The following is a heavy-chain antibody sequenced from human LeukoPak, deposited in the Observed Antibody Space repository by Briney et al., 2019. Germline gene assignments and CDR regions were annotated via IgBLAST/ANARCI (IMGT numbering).Heavy chain of an antibody. V-gene: IGHV3-33*01. D-gene: IGHD2-21*02. CDR2: IWYDGSNK. Sequence: GGSLRLSCAAAGFTFNTYGMHWLRQAPGKGLEWVALIWYDGSNKYYADSVKGRFTISRDNSRDTLFLQMNSLRVEDSAVYYCARDRGTNIVTAGLRPGYIDCWGQGTLVTVSS. J-gene: IGHJ4*02. CDR1: GFTFNTYG. CDR3: ARDRGTNIVTAGLRPGYIDC.